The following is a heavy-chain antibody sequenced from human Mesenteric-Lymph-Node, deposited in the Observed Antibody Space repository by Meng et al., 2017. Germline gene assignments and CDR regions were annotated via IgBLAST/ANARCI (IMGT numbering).Heavy chain of an antibody. CDR1: GFTFSNAW. CDR2: IKSKTDGGTT. J-gene: IGHJ4*02. Sequence: GESLKISCAASGFTFSNAWMSWVRQAPGKGLEWVGRIKSKTDGGTTDYAAPVKGRFTISRDDSKNTLYLQMNSLKTEDTAVYYCTTEGIAVAGRAYWGQGTLVTVSS. CDR3: TTEGIAVAGRAY. V-gene: IGHV3-15*01. D-gene: IGHD6-19*01.